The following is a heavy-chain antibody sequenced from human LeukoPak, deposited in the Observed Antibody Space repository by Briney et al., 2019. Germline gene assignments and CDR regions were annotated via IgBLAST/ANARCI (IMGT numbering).Heavy chain of an antibody. V-gene: IGHV1-18*01. CDR3: ARDSCTNGVCYNDY. CDR1: GYTFTSYG. Sequence: GASVKVSCKASGYTFTSYGISWVRQAPGQGLEWMGWISAYNGNTNYAQKLQGRVTMTRDTSTSTVYIELSSLRSEDTAVYYCARDSCTNGVCYNDYWGQGTLVTVSS. CDR2: ISAYNGNT. J-gene: IGHJ4*02. D-gene: IGHD2-8*01.